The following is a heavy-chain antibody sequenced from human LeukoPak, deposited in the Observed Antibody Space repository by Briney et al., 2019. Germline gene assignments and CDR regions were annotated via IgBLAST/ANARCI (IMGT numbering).Heavy chain of an antibody. CDR1: GGSISIHY. V-gene: IGHV4-59*11. J-gene: IGHJ6*03. D-gene: IGHD2-21*02. Sequence: PSETLSLTCTVSGGSISIHYWSWIRQPPGKGLEWIGYIYYSVSTNYNPSLKSRVTISVDTSQSQLALKLRSVTAEDPAVYYCARAYCGGHCYSEYYYYYYMDVWGKGPTVTVSS. CDR3: ARAYCGGHCYSEYYYYYYMDV. CDR2: IYYSVST.